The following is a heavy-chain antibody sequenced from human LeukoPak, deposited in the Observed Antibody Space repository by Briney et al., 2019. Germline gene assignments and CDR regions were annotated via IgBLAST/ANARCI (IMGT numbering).Heavy chain of an antibody. Sequence: SETLSLTCTVSGGSINSYYWSWIRQPPGKGLEWIGYIYYSGSTNYNPPLKSRVTISVDTSKNQFSLKLSAVAAADTAVYYCASGSYYGDYWGQGTLVTVSS. D-gene: IGHD1-26*01. CDR3: ASGSYYGDY. CDR1: GGSINSYY. J-gene: IGHJ4*02. CDR2: IYYSGST. V-gene: IGHV4-59*01.